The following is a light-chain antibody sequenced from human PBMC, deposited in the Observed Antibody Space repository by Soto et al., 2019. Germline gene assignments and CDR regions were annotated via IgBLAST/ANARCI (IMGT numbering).Light chain of an antibody. CDR2: DAS. Sequence: AIRMTQSPSSFSASTGDRVTITCRASQGISSYLGWYQQKPGKAPKLLIYDASTLQSEVPSRFSGSGSGTDVTLTISCMQSEDVATYYCQQYYSDPPYTFGQGTKLEIK. CDR1: QGISSY. CDR3: QQYYSDPPYT. V-gene: IGKV1-8*01. J-gene: IGKJ2*01.